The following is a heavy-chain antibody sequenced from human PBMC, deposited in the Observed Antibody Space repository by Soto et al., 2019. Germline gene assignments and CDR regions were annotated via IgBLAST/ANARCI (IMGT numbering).Heavy chain of an antibody. D-gene: IGHD4-4*01. Sequence: PSETLSLTCTVSGGSISSSSYYWGWIRQPPGKGLEWIGSIYYSGSTYYNPSLKSRVTISVDTSKNQFSLKLSSVTAADTAVYYCARVSNYVGFGYDYWGQGTLVTVSS. J-gene: IGHJ4*02. CDR2: IYYSGST. CDR3: ARVSNYVGFGYDY. CDR1: GGSISSSSYY. V-gene: IGHV4-39*01.